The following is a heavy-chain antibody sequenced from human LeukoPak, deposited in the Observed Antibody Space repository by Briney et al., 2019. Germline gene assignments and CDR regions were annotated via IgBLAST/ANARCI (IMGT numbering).Heavy chain of an antibody. V-gene: IGHV3-48*01. CDR1: GFTFSHYP. Sequence: GGSLRLSCAASGFTFSHYPMNWVRQAPGKGLEWVSYINGRSGIIYYADSFKGRYTISRDNARNSLYLQLNSLRAEDTAIYYCVRETALPYYYMEIWGEGTTVTVSS. J-gene: IGHJ6*03. D-gene: IGHD2-21*01. CDR2: INGRSGII. CDR3: VRETALPYYYMEI.